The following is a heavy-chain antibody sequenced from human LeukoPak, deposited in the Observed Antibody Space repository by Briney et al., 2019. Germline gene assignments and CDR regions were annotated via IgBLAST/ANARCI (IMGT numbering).Heavy chain of an antibody. CDR2: IRYDGSNK. CDR3: ARDGAVAGFEYYFDY. CDR1: GFTFSSYG. D-gene: IGHD6-19*01. J-gene: IGHJ4*02. V-gene: IGHV3-30*02. Sequence: PGGSLRLSCAASGFTFSSYGMHWVRQAPGKGLEWVAFIRYDGSNKYYADSVKGRFTISRDNSKNTLYLQMGSLRAEDMAVYYCARDGAVAGFEYYFDYWGQGTLVTVSS.